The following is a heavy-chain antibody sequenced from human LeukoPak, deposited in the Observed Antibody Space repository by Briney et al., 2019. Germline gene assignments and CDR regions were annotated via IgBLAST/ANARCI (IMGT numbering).Heavy chain of an antibody. J-gene: IGHJ4*02. Sequence: SETLSLTCTVSGGSISSYYWSWIRQPAGKGLEWIGRIYTSGSTNYNPPLKSRVTMSVNTSKNQFSLKLSSVSAADTAVYYCARERQYYDFWSGYDGRYYFDYWGQGTLVTVSS. CDR3: ARERQYYDFWSGYDGRYYFDY. CDR1: GGSISSYY. V-gene: IGHV4-4*07. D-gene: IGHD3-3*01. CDR2: IYTSGST.